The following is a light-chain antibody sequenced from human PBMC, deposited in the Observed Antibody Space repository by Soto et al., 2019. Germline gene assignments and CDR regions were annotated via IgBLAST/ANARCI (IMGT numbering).Light chain of an antibody. Sequence: QSVLTQPASVSGSPGQSITISCSGTSGDIGASNYVSWYQQFPGKAPKLMISEVSNRPSGVSSRFSGSKSCNTASLTISGLQAEDEADYYCTSYTTATTWVFGGGTKLTVL. CDR3: TSYTTATTWV. CDR2: EVS. J-gene: IGLJ3*02. V-gene: IGLV2-14*01. CDR1: SGDIGASNY.